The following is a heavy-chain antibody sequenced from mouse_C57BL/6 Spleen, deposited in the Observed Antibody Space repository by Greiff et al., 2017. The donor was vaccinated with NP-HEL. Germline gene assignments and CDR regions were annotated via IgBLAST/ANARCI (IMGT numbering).Heavy chain of an antibody. CDR1: GFTFSSYA. J-gene: IGHJ1*03. V-gene: IGHV5-4*03. D-gene: IGHD4-1*01. Sequence: EVKLVESGGGLVKPGGSLKLSCAASGFTFSSYAMSWVRQTPEKRLEWVATISDGGSYTYYPDNVKGRFTISRDNAKNNLYLQMSHLKSEDTAMYYCARAGRDWYFDVWGTGTTVTVSS. CDR2: ISDGGSYT. CDR3: ARAGRDWYFDV.